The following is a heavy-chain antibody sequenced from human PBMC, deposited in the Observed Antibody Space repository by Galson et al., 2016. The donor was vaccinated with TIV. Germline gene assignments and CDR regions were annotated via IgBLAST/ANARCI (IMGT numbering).Heavy chain of an antibody. CDR3: ARISGYYDYRGHYIPRSFDY. Sequence: PALVKPPQTLTLTCTFSGFSLNTDGMCVNWIRQPPGKALGWLARIDWDDDKSYTSSLKTRLTISKDTSRNQVVLTMTNMDPVDTATYYCARISGYYDYRGHYIPRSFDYWGQGTPVTVSS. CDR2: IDWDDDK. V-gene: IGHV2-70*11. CDR1: GFSLNTDGMC. D-gene: IGHD3-22*01. J-gene: IGHJ4*02.